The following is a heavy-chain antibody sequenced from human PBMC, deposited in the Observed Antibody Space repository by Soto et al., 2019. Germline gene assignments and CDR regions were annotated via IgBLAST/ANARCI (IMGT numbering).Heavy chain of an antibody. CDR2: ISSSSSYI. Sequence: GGSLRLSCAASGFTFSSYSMNWVRQAPGKGLEWVSSISSSSSYIYYADSVKGRFTISRDNAKNSLYLQMTSLRAEDTAVYYCARDLWSVWFGESGATSNWFDPWGQGTLVTVSS. J-gene: IGHJ5*02. CDR1: GFTFSSYS. D-gene: IGHD3-10*01. CDR3: ARDLWSVWFGESGATSNWFDP. V-gene: IGHV3-21*01.